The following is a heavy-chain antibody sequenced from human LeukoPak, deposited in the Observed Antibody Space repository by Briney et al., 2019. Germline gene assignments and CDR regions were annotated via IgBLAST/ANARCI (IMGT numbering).Heavy chain of an antibody. D-gene: IGHD2-15*01. J-gene: IGHJ3*02. CDR1: GGSFSGYY. Sequence: SETLSLTCAVYGGSFSGYYWSWIRQPPGKGLEWIGEVNHRGNTNHNPSLKSRVTISVDSSKKQLSLKVSSVSAADTAVYYCARKCSGGSCYSSPHGFDIWGQGTMVTVSS. CDR3: ARKCSGGSCYSSPHGFDI. CDR2: VNHRGNT. V-gene: IGHV4-34*01.